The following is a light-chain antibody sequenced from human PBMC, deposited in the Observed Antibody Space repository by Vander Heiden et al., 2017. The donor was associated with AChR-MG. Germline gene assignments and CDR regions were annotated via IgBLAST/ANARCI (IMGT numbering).Light chain of an antibody. CDR3: CSFATTNTQV. CDR2: DVT. J-gene: IGLJ1*01. V-gene: IGLV2-23*02. CDR1: SSDVGTYNL. Sequence: QSALTQPTSVSGSPGQSITISCTGTSSDVGTYNLVSWYQQHPGKAHKLMIYDVTKRPSGVSNRFSGSKSGNTASLTISGLQAEDEADYYCCSFATTNTQVFGTGTRVTVL.